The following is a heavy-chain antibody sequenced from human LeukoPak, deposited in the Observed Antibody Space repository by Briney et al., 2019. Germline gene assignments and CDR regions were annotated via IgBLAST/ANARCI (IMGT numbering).Heavy chain of an antibody. CDR1: GFTFSSYG. CDR2: IPYDGSNK. CDR3: AKGTAAAFY. J-gene: IGHJ4*02. D-gene: IGHD2-2*01. V-gene: IGHV3-30*18. Sequence: GRSLRLSCAASGFTFSSYGMHWVRQAPGKGLEWVAVIPYDGSNKYYADSVKGRFTISRDNSKNTLYLQMNSLRAEDTAVYYCAKGTAAAFYWGQGTLVTVSS.